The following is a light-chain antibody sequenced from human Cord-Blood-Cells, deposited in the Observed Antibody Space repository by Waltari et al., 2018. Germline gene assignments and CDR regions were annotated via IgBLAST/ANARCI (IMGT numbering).Light chain of an antibody. J-gene: IGLJ3*02. CDR2: DVS. V-gene: IGLV2-14*01. CDR3: SSYTSSSTLV. CDR1: SSDVGGYNY. Sequence: QSALTQPASLSGSPGQSNTISCTGTSSDVGGYNYVSWYQQHPGKAPHLMIYDVSSRPAGVSNRFSGSKSGNTASLTISGLQAEDEADYYCSSYTSSSTLVFGGGTKLTVL.